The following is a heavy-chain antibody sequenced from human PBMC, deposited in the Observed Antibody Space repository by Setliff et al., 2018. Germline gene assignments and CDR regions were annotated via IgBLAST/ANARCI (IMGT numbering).Heavy chain of an antibody. CDR3: ARRVGSVGIQLPDY. CDR2: MNPNSGNT. V-gene: IGHV1-8*02. CDR1: GYTFTSYA. Sequence: GASVKVSCKASGYTFTSYAMHWVRQATGQGLEWMGWMNPNSGNTGYAQKFQGRVTMTRNTSISTAYMELSSLRSEDTAVYYCARRVGSVGIQLPDYWGQGTLVTVSS. J-gene: IGHJ4*02. D-gene: IGHD5-18*01.